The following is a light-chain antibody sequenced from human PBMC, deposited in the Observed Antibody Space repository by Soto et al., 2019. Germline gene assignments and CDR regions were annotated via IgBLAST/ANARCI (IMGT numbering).Light chain of an antibody. V-gene: IGKV3-20*01. J-gene: IGKJ1*01. Sequence: EIVLTQSPGTLSLSPGERAILSCRASQSVSSDPLAWYRQKPGQAPRLLVYDASSRATGIPDRFSGSGSGTDFPLTISRLEPEDFAVYYCQQYGSAPRTFGQGTKVEIK. CDR2: DAS. CDR3: QQYGSAPRT. CDR1: QSVSSDP.